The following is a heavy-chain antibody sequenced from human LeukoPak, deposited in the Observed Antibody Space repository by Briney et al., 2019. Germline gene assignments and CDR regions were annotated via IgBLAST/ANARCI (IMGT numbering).Heavy chain of an antibody. CDR2: IYYSGST. V-gene: IGHV4-59*01. J-gene: IGHJ6*02. CDR1: GGPIDMTNY. D-gene: IGHD4-17*01. Sequence: SETLSLTCGVSGGPIDMTNYWSWIRQPPGKGLEWIGYIYYSGSTNYNPSLKSRVTISVDTSKNQFSLKLSSVTAADTAVYYCARESGDYNYYYYYGMDVWGQGTTVTVSS. CDR3: ARESGDYNYYYYYGMDV.